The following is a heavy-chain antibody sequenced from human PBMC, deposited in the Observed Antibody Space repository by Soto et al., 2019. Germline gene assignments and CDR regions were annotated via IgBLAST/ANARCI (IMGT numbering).Heavy chain of an antibody. CDR3: ARSRSRSGTYDY. V-gene: IGHV3-7*01. J-gene: IGHJ4*02. Sequence: GGSLRLSCAASGFTFSSYWMSWVRQAPGKGLEWVANIKQDGSEKYYVDSLKGRFTMSRDNAKKSLYLQMNSLRAEDTAVYYCARSRSRSGTYDYWGQGTLVTVSS. CDR2: IKQDGSEK. D-gene: IGHD3-10*01. CDR1: GFTFSSYW.